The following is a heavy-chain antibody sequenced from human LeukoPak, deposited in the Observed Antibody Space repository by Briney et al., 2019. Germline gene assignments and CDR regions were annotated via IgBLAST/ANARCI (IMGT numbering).Heavy chain of an antibody. CDR3: ARLVGASLEYFQH. J-gene: IGHJ1*01. D-gene: IGHD1-26*01. CDR2: IYPDDSRT. V-gene: IGHV5-51*01. Sequence: GESLKISCKGSGYRFTKSWIGWVRQMPGKGLEWLGIIYPDDSRTRYSPSFQGQVTMSVDKSISTAYLQWSSLKASDTAMYYCARLVGASLEYFQHWGQGTLVTVSS. CDR1: GYRFTKSW.